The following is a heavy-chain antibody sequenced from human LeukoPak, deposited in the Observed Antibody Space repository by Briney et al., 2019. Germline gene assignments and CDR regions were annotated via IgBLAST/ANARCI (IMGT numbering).Heavy chain of an antibody. CDR3: ARSLRVGYCSTTSCNWFDP. J-gene: IGHJ5*02. Sequence: SETLSLTCTVSGYSISSGSYWGWIRQPPGKGLEWIGSIYFSGTTYYNPSLKSRVTISVDTSKNQFSLKLTSVTAADTAVYYCARSLRVGYCSTTSCNWFDPWGQGTLVTVSS. CDR2: IYFSGTT. D-gene: IGHD2-2*03. CDR1: GYSISSGSY. V-gene: IGHV4-38-2*02.